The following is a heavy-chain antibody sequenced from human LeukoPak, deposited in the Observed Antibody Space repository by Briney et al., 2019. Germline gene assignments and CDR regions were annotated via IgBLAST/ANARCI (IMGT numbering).Heavy chain of an antibody. CDR2: INSNGDNT. V-gene: IGHV3-64D*09. D-gene: IGHD6-19*01. J-gene: IGHJ4*02. Sequence: GGSLRLSCSVSGFTFSSYAMHWVRQDPGKGLEYVSAINSNGDNTYYADSVKGRFTISRDNSKSTLYLQMSSLTPEDTAVYYCVKPIAVAGNFDYWGQGALVTVSS. CDR3: VKPIAVAGNFDY. CDR1: GFTFSSYA.